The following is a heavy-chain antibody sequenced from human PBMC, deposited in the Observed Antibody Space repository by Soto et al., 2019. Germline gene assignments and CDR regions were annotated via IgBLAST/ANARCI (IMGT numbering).Heavy chain of an antibody. J-gene: IGHJ6*02. CDR2: IYHSGST. D-gene: IGHD3-10*01. Sequence: TSETLSLTCAVSGGSISSSNWWSWVRQPPGKGLEWIGEIYHSGSTNYNPSLKSRVTISVDKSKNQFSLKLSSVTAADTAVYYCARAPGVRAYYYYYGMDVWGQGTTVTVSS. CDR1: GGSISSSNW. V-gene: IGHV4-4*02. CDR3: ARAPGVRAYYYYYGMDV.